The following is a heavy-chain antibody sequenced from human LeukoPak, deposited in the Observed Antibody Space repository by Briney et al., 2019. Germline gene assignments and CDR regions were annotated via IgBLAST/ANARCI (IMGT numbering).Heavy chain of an antibody. V-gene: IGHV1-18*01. Sequence: ASVTVSFKASGYTFNSYGLNWVRQAPGQGLEWMGWISAYNGNTNYAQNLQGRVTMTTDTSTSTAYMELRSLRSDDTAVYYCARDAITMVRGVISYWGQGTLVTVSS. CDR1: GYTFNSYG. D-gene: IGHD3-10*01. J-gene: IGHJ4*02. CDR2: ISAYNGNT. CDR3: ARDAITMVRGVISY.